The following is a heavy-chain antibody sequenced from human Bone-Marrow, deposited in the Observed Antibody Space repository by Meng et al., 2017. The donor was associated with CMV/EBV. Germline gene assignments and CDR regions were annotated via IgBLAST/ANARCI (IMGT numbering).Heavy chain of an antibody. V-gene: IGHV3-43*01. Sequence: GESLKISCAASGFTFDDYTMHWVRQAPGKGLEWVSLISWDGGSTYYADSVKGRFTISRDNSKNSLYLQMNSLRTEDTALYYCARSYDSSGWGWFDPWGQGTRVTVSS. CDR2: ISWDGGST. CDR3: ARSYDSSGWGWFDP. J-gene: IGHJ5*02. D-gene: IGHD3-22*01. CDR1: GFTFDDYT.